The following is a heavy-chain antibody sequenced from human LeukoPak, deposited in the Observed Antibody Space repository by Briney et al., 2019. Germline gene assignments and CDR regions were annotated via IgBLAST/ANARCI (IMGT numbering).Heavy chain of an antibody. V-gene: IGHV3-23*01. D-gene: IGHD1-26*01. CDR1: GFTFGSYA. J-gene: IGHJ4*02. CDR2: VSGSGRNT. CDR3: AKDKGLYSGNYFDY. Sequence: PGGSLRLSCAASGFTFGSYAMSWVRQAPGKGLEWVSTVSGSGRNTYYADSVKGRLTISRDNSKNTLYLQMNSLRAEDTAVYYCAKDKGLYSGNYFDYWGQGTLVTVSS.